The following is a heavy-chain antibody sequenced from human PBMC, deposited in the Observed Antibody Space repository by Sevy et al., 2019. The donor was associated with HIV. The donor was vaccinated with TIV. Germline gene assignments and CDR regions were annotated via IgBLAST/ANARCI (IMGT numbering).Heavy chain of an antibody. D-gene: IGHD3-3*01. CDR1: GFTFSSYA. Sequence: GGSLRLSCAASGFTFSSYAMSWVRQAPGKGLEWVSSISGSGGSTYYADSVKGQFTISSDNSKNTLYLQMNSLRAEDTAVYYCAKGSFDDLFSLDYWGQGTLVTVSS. CDR3: AKGSFDDLFSLDY. J-gene: IGHJ4*02. CDR2: ISGSGGST. V-gene: IGHV3-23*01.